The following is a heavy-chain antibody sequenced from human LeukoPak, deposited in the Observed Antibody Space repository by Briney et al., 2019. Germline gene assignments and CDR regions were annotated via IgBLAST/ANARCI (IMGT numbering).Heavy chain of an antibody. D-gene: IGHD5-18*01. Sequence: ASVKVSCKASGYTFTNYAMHWVRQAPGQRLEWMEWINAANGNTKYSQEFQGRVTITRDTSASTAYMELSSLRSEDMAVYYCARVSGYSYGDFDYWGQGTLVTVSS. CDR2: INAANGNT. J-gene: IGHJ4*02. CDR1: GYTFTNYA. V-gene: IGHV1-3*03. CDR3: ARVSGYSYGDFDY.